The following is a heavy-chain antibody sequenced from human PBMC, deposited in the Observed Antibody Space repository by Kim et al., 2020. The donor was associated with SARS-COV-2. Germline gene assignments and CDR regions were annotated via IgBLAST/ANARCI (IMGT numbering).Heavy chain of an antibody. CDR1: GFTFSSYA. D-gene: IGHD2-15*01. J-gene: IGHJ6*02. CDR3: AKDSSCYSCYYYYGMDV. V-gene: IGHV3-23*01. CDR2: ISGSGGST. Sequence: GGSLRLSCAASGFTFSSYAMSWVRQAPGKGLEWVSAISGSGGSTYYADSVKGRFTISRDNSKNTLYLQMNSLRAEDTAVYYCAKDSSCYSCYYYYGMDVWGQGTTVTVSS.